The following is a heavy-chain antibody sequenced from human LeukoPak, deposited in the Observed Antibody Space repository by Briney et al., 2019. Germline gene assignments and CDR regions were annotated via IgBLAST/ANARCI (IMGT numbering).Heavy chain of an antibody. J-gene: IGHJ4*02. D-gene: IGHD1-20*01. Sequence: PGRSLRLSCTAPGFTFSSYAIHWIRQAPGKGLEWVALVWHDGSNRYYADSVKGRFTISRDNSKNTLYLQMNSLRAEDTAVYYCARDRYNWNGCFDYWGQGTLVTVSS. CDR1: GFTFSSYA. V-gene: IGHV3-33*01. CDR3: ARDRYNWNGCFDY. CDR2: VWHDGSNR.